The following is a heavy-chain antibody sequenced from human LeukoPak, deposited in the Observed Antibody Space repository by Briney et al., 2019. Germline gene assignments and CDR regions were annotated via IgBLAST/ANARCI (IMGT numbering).Heavy chain of an antibody. D-gene: IGHD3-22*01. CDR2: IYYSGST. CDR1: GGSISRGDYY. J-gene: IGHJ4*02. Sequence: PSETLSLTCTVSGGSISRGDYYWSWIRQPPGKGLEWIGYIYYSGSTYYNPSLKSRFTISVDTSKNQFSLKLSSVTAADTVVYYCARAVEITMIVVVSHFDYWGQGTLVTVSS. V-gene: IGHV4-30-4*01. CDR3: ARAVEITMIVVVSHFDY.